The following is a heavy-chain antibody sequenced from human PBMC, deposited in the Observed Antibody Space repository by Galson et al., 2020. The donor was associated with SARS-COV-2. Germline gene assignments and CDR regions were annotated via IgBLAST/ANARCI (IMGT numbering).Heavy chain of an antibody. Sequence: ASVKVSCKVSGYTLPELSMHWVRQAPGKGLEWMGGFDPEDGETIYAQKFQGRVTMTEDTSTDTAYMELSSLRSEDTAVYYCATSPAVTTVGLPPFRTQTANYYYYYGMDVWGQGTTVTVSS. CDR2: FDPEDGET. CDR3: ATSPAVTTVGLPPFRTQTANYYYYYGMDV. J-gene: IGHJ6*02. D-gene: IGHD4-17*01. V-gene: IGHV1-24*01. CDR1: GYTLPELS.